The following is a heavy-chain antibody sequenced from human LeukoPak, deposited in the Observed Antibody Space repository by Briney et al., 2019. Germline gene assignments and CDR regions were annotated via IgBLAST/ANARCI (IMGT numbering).Heavy chain of an antibody. V-gene: IGHV3-23*01. D-gene: IGHD3-10*01. CDR1: GFTFSSYA. J-gene: IGHJ4*02. CDR3: ARAPLWFGELFGSGAFDY. Sequence: QTGGSLRLXCAASGFTFSSYAMSWVRQAPGKGLEWVSAISGSGGSTYYADSVKGRFTISRDNSKNTLYLQMNSLRAEDTAVYYCARAPLWFGELFGSGAFDYWGQGTLVTVSS. CDR2: ISGSGGST.